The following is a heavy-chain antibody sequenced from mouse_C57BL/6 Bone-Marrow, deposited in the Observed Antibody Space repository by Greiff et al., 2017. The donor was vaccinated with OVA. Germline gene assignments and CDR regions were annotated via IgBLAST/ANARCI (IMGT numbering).Heavy chain of an antibody. CDR1: GFTFSDAW. V-gene: IGHV6-6*01. J-gene: IGHJ3*01. D-gene: IGHD1-1*01. CDR2: IRNKANNHAT. Sequence: EVMLVESGGGLVQPGGSMKLSCAASGFTFSDAWMDWVRQSPEKGLEWVAEIRNKANNHATYYAESVKGRFTISRDDSKSSVYLQMNSLRAEDTGIYYCTRVYYGSTRFAYWGQGTLVTVSA. CDR3: TRVYYGSTRFAY.